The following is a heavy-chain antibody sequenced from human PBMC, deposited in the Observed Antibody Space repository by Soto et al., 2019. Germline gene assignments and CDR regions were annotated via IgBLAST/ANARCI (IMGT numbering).Heavy chain of an antibody. Sequence: QVQLVQSGAEVKRPGSSVKVSCKASGDTFSFYSINWVRQAPGLGLEWMGRVNPILSMSNYAQRVQGRVTMTADKSTSTAYMELSVLRSEDTAMYYCATSYGSGYRAFDYWGEGALVTVSS. V-gene: IGHV1-69*04. CDR1: GDTFSFYS. CDR2: VNPILSMS. D-gene: IGHD3-10*01. J-gene: IGHJ4*02. CDR3: ATSYGSGYRAFDY.